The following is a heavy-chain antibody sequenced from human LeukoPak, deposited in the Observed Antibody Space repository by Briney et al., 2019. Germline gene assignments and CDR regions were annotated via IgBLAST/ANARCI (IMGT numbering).Heavy chain of an antibody. V-gene: IGHV4-34*01. J-gene: IGHJ4*02. Sequence: PSETLSLTCAVYGGSFSGYYWSWIRQPPGKGLEWIGEINHSGSTNYNPSLKSRVTISVDTSKNQFSLKLSSVTAADTAVYYCAREGCSSTSCYSYWGQGTLVTASS. CDR2: INHSGST. CDR3: AREGCSSTSCYSY. D-gene: IGHD2-2*02. CDR1: GGSFSGYY.